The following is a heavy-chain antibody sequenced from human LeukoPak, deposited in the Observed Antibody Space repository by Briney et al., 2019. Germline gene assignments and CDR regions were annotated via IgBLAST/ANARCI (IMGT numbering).Heavy chain of an antibody. CDR1: GFTVSGNY. J-gene: IGHJ4*02. V-gene: IGHV3-66*01. CDR3: ARVVVWSSLADY. CDR2: IYSGGST. Sequence: KTGGSLRLSCAASGFTVSGNYMSWVRQAPGKGLEWVSVIYSGGSTYYADSVKGRFTISRDNSKNTLYLQMNSLRAEDTAVYYCARVVVWSSLADYWGQGTLVTVSS. D-gene: IGHD2-15*01.